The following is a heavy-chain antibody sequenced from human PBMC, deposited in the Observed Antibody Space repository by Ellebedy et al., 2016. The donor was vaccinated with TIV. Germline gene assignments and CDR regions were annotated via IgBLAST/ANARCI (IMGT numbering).Heavy chain of an antibody. CDR1: GYTFNIYG. J-gene: IGHJ4*02. D-gene: IGHD2-15*01. V-gene: IGHV1-18*01. CDR3: ARTRCGGGVCYLSDY. Sequence: AASVKVSCKASGYTFNIYGISWARQAPGQGLEWMGWVSAYNGNTHYAEKFQGRVTMTTDTSTSTAYMELRSLRSDDTAVYYCARTRCGGGVCYLSDYWGQGTLVTVSS. CDR2: VSAYNGNT.